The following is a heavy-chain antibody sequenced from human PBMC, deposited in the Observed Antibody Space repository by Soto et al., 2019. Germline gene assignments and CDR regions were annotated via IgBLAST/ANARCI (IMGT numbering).Heavy chain of an antibody. CDR1: GYTLTDYY. V-gene: IGHV1-2*04. Sequence: QVQLVQSGAEVKKPGASVKVSCKASGYTLTDYYIHWVRQAPGQGLEWMGWINPNSGGTNFAQKFRGWVTMTRDTSISTAYMELTSLKSDDTAVDYCTRGAYYGSGTYPAYYFDSWGQGTLVTVSS. J-gene: IGHJ4*02. CDR3: TRGAYYGSGTYPAYYFDS. D-gene: IGHD3-10*01. CDR2: INPNSGGT.